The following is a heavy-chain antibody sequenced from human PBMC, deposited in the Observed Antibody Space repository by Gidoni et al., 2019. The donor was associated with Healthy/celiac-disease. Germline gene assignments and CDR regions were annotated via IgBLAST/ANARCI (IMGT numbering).Heavy chain of an antibody. Sequence: QVQLVQSGAEVKTPGASVKVSCKASGSPFPRYGISWVRQAPGQGVEGMGWISAYNGNTNDAQKLQGRVTMTTDTSTSTAYMELRSLRSDDTAVYYCARAGRNCSSTSCPPWGMDVWGQGTTVTVSS. J-gene: IGHJ6*02. D-gene: IGHD2-2*01. V-gene: IGHV1-18*01. CDR1: GSPFPRYG. CDR3: ARAGRNCSSTSCPPWGMDV. CDR2: ISAYNGNT.